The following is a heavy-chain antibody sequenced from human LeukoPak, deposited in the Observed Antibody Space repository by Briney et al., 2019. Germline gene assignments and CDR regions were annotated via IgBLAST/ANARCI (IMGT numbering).Heavy chain of an antibody. Sequence: GGSLRLSRAASGFSFSSYAMSWVRQAPGKGLEWVSGISISGDSTNYADSVKGRFTISRDNSKNTLYLQMNSLRAEDTAVYYCARDRVVGATNYWYFDLWGRGTLVTVSS. CDR3: ARDRVVGATNYWYFDL. CDR1: GFSFSSYA. J-gene: IGHJ2*01. CDR2: ISISGDST. V-gene: IGHV3-23*01. D-gene: IGHD1-26*01.